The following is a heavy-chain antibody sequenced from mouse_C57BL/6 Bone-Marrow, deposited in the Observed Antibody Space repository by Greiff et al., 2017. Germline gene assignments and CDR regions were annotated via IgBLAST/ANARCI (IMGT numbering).Heavy chain of an antibody. Sequence: QVQLKQPGAELVKPGASVKLSCKASGYTFTSYWMQWVKQRPGQGLAWIGEIDPSDSYTNYNQKFKGKATLTVETSSSTAYMQLSSLTSEDSAVYYCARDGYYAWFAYWGQGTLVTVSA. V-gene: IGHV1-50*01. CDR1: GYTFTSYW. D-gene: IGHD2-3*01. J-gene: IGHJ3*01. CDR2: IDPSDSYT. CDR3: ARDGYYAWFAY.